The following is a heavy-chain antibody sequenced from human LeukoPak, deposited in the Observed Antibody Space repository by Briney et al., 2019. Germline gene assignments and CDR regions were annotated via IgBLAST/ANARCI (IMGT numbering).Heavy chain of an antibody. V-gene: IGHV3-21*01. Sequence: GGSLRLSCAASGFTFSSYSMNWVRRAPGKGLEWVSSISSSSSYIYYADSVKGRFTISRDNAKNSLYLQMNSLRAEDTAVYYCARDKWLPSNYYYYYGMDVWGKGTTVTVSS. J-gene: IGHJ6*04. CDR2: ISSSSSYI. CDR1: GFTFSSYS. CDR3: ARDKWLPSNYYYYYGMDV. D-gene: IGHD5-12*01.